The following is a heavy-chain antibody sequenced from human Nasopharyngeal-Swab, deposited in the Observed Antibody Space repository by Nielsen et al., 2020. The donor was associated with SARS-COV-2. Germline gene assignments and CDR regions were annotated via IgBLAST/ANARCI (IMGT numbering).Heavy chain of an antibody. CDR3: ARISYYDSSGYWPYFDY. CDR1: GGNFKNYA. J-gene: IGHJ4*02. Sequence: ASVKVSCKVSGGNFKNYAISWVRQAPGQRLEWMGWINAGNGKTKSSQKLQGRVTITRDTSASTAYMELSSLRSEDTAVYYCARISYYDSSGYWPYFDYWGQGTLVTVSS. D-gene: IGHD3-22*01. CDR2: INAGNGKT. V-gene: IGHV1-3*01.